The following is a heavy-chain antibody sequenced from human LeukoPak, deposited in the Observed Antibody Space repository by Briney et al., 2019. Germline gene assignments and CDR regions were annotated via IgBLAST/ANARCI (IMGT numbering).Heavy chain of an antibody. Sequence: PGGSLRLSCAASGFTLSNNAMSWVRQAPGKGLEWVSTISGNGVSTYYADSVKGRFTLSRDNSKNTLYLQMNSLRAEDTALYYCATQNFDYWGQGTLVTVSS. J-gene: IGHJ4*02. V-gene: IGHV3-23*01. CDR3: ATQNFDY. CDR2: ISGNGVST. CDR1: GFTLSNNA.